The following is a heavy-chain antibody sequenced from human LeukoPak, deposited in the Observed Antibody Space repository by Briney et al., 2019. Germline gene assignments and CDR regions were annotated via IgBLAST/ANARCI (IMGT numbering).Heavy chain of an antibody. V-gene: IGHV3-30*02. CDR1: GFTFSSYG. J-gene: IGHJ6*03. D-gene: IGHD6-19*01. Sequence: PGGSLRLSCAASGFTFSSYGMHWVRQAPGKGLEWVAFIRYDGSNKYYADSVKGRFTISRDNSKNTLYLQMNSLRAEDTAVYYCAKDLGGSGWYSGRLQYYMDVWGKGTTVTISS. CDR3: AKDLGGSGWYSGRLQYYMDV. CDR2: IRYDGSNK.